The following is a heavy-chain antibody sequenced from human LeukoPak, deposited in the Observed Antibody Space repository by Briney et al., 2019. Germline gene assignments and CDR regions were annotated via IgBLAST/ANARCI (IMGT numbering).Heavy chain of an antibody. D-gene: IGHD6-19*01. Sequence: SETLSLTCTVSGGSISSGGYYWSWIRQHPGKGLEWIGYIYYSGSTYYNPSLKSRVTISVDTSKNQFSLKLSSVTAADTAVYYCARGAPGLRYSSKPFDYWGQGTLVTVSS. V-gene: IGHV4-31*03. CDR3: ARGAPGLRYSSKPFDY. CDR1: GGSISSGGYY. J-gene: IGHJ4*02. CDR2: IYYSGST.